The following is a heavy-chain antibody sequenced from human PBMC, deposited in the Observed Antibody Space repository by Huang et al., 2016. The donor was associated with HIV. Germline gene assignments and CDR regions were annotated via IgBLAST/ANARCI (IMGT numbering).Heavy chain of an antibody. CDR1: GFTFSSYW. Sequence: EVQLVESGGGLVQPGGSLRLSCTASGFTFSSYWMSWVRQDPGKGLEWVAKIKQDGSEKYYVDSLKGRFSISRDNAKNSRYLQMNSLRAEDTAVYYCARRLRYYYGSGRTSGYFDYWGQGTLVTVSS. CDR2: IKQDGSEK. J-gene: IGHJ4*02. D-gene: IGHD3-10*01. V-gene: IGHV3-7*01. CDR3: ARRLRYYYGSGRTSGYFDY.